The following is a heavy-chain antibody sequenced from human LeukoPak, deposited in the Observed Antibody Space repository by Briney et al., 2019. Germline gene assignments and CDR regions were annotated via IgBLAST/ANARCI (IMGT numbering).Heavy chain of an antibody. Sequence: SETLSLTCAVSGYSISSGYYWGWIRQPPGKGLEWIGSIYHSGSTYYNPSLKSRVTISVDTSKNQFSLKLSSVTAADTAVYYRARRVAARLEDTFDPWGQGTLVTVSS. J-gene: IGHJ5*02. V-gene: IGHV4-38-2*01. CDR1: GYSISSGYY. CDR2: IYHSGST. CDR3: ARRVAARLEDTFDP. D-gene: IGHD6-6*01.